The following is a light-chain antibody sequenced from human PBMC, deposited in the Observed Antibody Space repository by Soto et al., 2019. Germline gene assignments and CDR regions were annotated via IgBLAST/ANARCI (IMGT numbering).Light chain of an antibody. V-gene: IGLV1-36*01. Sequence: QSVLTQPPSVSEAPRQWVTISCSGSSSNIGNNAVNWYQQLPGKAPKLLIYYDDLLPSGVSDRFSGSKSGTSASLAISGLQSEDEADYYCAAWDDSLNGPVFGGGTKLTVL. CDR2: YDD. J-gene: IGLJ3*02. CDR1: SSNIGNNA. CDR3: AAWDDSLNGPV.